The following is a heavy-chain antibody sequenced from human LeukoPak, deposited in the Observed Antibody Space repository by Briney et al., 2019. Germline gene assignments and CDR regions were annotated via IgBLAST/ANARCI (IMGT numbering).Heavy chain of an antibody. CDR2: ISGSGGHT. Sequence: PGGSLRLSCAASGITFSSHAMSWVRQAPGKGLEWVSLISGSGGHTYYGDSVKGRFTIFRDNSTNRLYLQMNSLRPEDTAVYYCAKGGAATMRDGYNYYYYYMEVWGRGTTVTVSS. D-gene: IGHD5-24*01. J-gene: IGHJ6*03. CDR1: GITFSSHA. CDR3: AKGGAATMRDGYNYYYYYMEV. V-gene: IGHV3-23*01.